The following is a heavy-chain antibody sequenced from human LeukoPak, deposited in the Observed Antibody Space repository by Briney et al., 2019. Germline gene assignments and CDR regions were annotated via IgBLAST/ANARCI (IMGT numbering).Heavy chain of an antibody. Sequence: SETLSLTCTVSGGSISSSSYYWGWIRQPPGKGLEWIGSIYYSGSTYYNPSLKSRVTISVDTSKNQFSLKLSSVTAADTAVYYCASIAAAGQLVDYWGQGTLVTASS. CDR3: ASIAAAGQLVDY. CDR1: GGSISSSSYY. D-gene: IGHD6-13*01. J-gene: IGHJ4*02. CDR2: IYYSGST. V-gene: IGHV4-39*01.